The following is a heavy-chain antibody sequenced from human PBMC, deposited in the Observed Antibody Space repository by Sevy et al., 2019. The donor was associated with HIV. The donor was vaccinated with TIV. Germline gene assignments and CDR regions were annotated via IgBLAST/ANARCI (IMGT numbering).Heavy chain of an antibody. CDR1: GFTFTDYY. D-gene: IGHD2-2*01. J-gene: IGHJ4*02. Sequence: GGSLRLSCAASGFTFTDYYMSWIRQAPGKGLEWLSYISSGGDTIQYADSVKGRFTISRDNAKNSLSLQMNSLRAEDTAVYYCARESRTRFTDCWGQGTLVTVSS. CDR3: ARESRTRFTDC. V-gene: IGHV3-11*01. CDR2: ISSGGDTI.